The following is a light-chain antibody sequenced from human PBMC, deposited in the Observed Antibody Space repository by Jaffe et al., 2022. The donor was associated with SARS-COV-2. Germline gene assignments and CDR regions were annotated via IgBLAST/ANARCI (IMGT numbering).Light chain of an antibody. CDR1: QSVGRL. Sequence: EIVMTQSPATLSVSPGESVTVSCRATQSVGRLLAWYQQKPGQAPRLLIYDASTRATAIPARFSGSGSGTEFTLTISSLLPEDFALYYCQQYVKWPLTFGGGTKVEI. J-gene: IGKJ4*01. CDR2: DAS. V-gene: IGKV3-15*01. CDR3: QQYVKWPLT.